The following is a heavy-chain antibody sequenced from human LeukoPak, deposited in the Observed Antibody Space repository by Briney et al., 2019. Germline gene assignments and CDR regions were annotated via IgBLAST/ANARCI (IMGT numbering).Heavy chain of an antibody. CDR1: GFTFSTFA. Sequence: GGSLRLSCAASGFTFSTFAMHWVRQAPGEGLEWVPFISYDESQKFYADSVKGRFTISRDNSEKAVYLEINSLRVEDTAVYYCARDHRNFDILTGYSVKYWGQGTLVAVSS. D-gene: IGHD3-9*01. J-gene: IGHJ4*02. CDR3: ARDHRNFDILTGYSVKY. CDR2: ISYDESQK. V-gene: IGHV3-30*04.